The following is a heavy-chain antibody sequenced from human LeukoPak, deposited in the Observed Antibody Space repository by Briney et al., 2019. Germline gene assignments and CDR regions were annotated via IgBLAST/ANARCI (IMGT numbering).Heavy chain of an antibody. CDR1: GGAFSSYA. D-gene: IGHD3-10*01. Sequence: ASVKVSCKASGGAFSSYAISWVRQAPGQGLEWMGGIIPIFGTANYAQKFQGRVTITADKSTSTAYMELRSLRSDDTAVYYCARDSREVLLWFGEFSPWGQGTLVTVSS. J-gene: IGHJ5*02. V-gene: IGHV1-69*06. CDR2: IIPIFGTA. CDR3: ARDSREVLLWFGEFSP.